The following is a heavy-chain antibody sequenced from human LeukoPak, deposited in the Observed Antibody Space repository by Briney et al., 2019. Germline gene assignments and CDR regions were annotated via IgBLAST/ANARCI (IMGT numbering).Heavy chain of an antibody. CDR2: IYSGGST. D-gene: IGHD3-9*01. CDR1: GFTVSSNY. Sequence: GGSLRLSCAASGFTVSSNYMSWVRQAPGKGLEWVSVIYSGGSTYYADSVKGRFTISRDNSKNTLYLQMNSLRAEDTAVYYCARALGILRYFDWSLEYFDQWGQGTLVTVSS. V-gene: IGHV3-66*01. CDR3: ARALGILRYFDWSLEYFDQ. J-gene: IGHJ4*02.